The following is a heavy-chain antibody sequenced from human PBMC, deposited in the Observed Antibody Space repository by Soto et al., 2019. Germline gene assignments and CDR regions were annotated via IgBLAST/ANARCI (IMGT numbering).Heavy chain of an antibody. J-gene: IGHJ4*02. Sequence: QLQLQHSGPGLVKPSETLSLTCPVSGGYISSSSYHWGWLRKPPGPGLEWIGSIYYSASTYYNPSLKRRVTIAVDTSKNQFSLTLSSVSAADPAVYYCASSGWWDIDYWGQSTLVTVTS. CDR2: IYYSAST. V-gene: IGHV4-39*01. CDR1: GGYISSSSYH. CDR3: ASSGWWDIDY. D-gene: IGHD6-19*01.